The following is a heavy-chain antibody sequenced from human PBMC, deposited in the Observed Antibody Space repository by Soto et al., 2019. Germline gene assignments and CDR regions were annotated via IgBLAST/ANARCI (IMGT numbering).Heavy chain of an antibody. D-gene: IGHD1-7*01. Sequence: SEPLSLTCTVSGGSISSYYWSWIRQPPGKGLEWIGYIYYSGSTNYNPSLKRRVTISVDTSKNQFSLKLSSVTAAETAVYYCARAGGSRTGTTGYYYGMDGWSQGTTVTV. CDR1: GGSISSYY. CDR3: ARAGGSRTGTTGYYYGMDG. J-gene: IGHJ6*02. CDR2: IYYSGST. V-gene: IGHV4-59*01.